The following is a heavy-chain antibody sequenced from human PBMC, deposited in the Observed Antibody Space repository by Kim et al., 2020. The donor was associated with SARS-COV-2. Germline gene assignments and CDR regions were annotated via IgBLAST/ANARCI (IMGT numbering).Heavy chain of an antibody. Sequence: WGSLRLSCAASGFTFSSYAMHWVRQAPGKGLEWVAVISYDGSNKYYADSVKGRFTISRDNSKNTLYLQMNSLRAEDTAVYYCARDQITMVRGVRGDAFDIWGQGTMVTVSS. CDR3: ARDQITMVRGVRGDAFDI. D-gene: IGHD3-10*01. CDR2: ISYDGSNK. J-gene: IGHJ3*02. V-gene: IGHV3-30*04. CDR1: GFTFSSYA.